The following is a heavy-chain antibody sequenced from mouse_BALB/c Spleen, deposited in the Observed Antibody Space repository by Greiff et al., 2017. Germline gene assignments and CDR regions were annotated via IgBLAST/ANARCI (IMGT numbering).Heavy chain of an antibody. J-gene: IGHJ2*01. V-gene: IGHV5-6-3*01. CDR1: GFTFSSYG. Sequence: EVNVVESGGGLVQPGGSLKLSCAASGFTFSSYGMSWVRQTPDKRLELVATINSNGGSTYYPDSVKGRFTISRDNAKNTLYLQMSSLKSEDTAMYYCARSLYGSDYWGQGTTLTVSS. CDR2: INSNGGST. CDR3: ARSLYGSDY. D-gene: IGHD1-1*01.